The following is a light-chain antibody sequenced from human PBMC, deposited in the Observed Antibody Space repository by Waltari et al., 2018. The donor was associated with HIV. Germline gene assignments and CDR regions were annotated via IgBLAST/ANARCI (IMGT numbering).Light chain of an antibody. V-gene: IGLV1-40*01. Sequence: QSVLRQPPSVSGAPGQRVTISCPGSRSTIGERSEVPWYQQLPGAAPKLLIFGYSNRPSGVPDRFSGSKSGTSASLAISGLQAEDEADYYCQSYDSTLSAWVFGGGTKLTVL. J-gene: IGLJ3*02. CDR3: QSYDSTLSAWV. CDR2: GYS. CDR1: RSTIGERSE.